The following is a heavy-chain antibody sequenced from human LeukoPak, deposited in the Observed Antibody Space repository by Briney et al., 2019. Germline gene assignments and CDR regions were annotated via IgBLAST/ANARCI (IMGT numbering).Heavy chain of an antibody. CDR3: ARGYYDSSGYYGTNYFDY. CDR1: DASISSGGYY. D-gene: IGHD3-22*01. CDR2: IYYSGGT. Sequence: SQTLSLTCTVSDASISSGGYYWSWIRQHPGKGLEWIGYIYYSGGTYYNPSLKSRLTISIDTSKNQFSLKLSSVTAADTAAYYCARGYYDSSGYYGTNYFDYWGQGTLVTVSS. V-gene: IGHV4-31*03. J-gene: IGHJ4*02.